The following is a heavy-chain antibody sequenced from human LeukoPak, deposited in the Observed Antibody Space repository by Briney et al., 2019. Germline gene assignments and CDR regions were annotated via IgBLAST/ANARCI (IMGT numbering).Heavy chain of an antibody. Sequence: PGGSLRLSCAASGFTFPTYWMSWVCQAPGKGLEWVADIKPDGSVRNYVDSVKGRFSISRDNTKNSLYLQMNSLRAEDTAVYYCARFGATYASDVWGQGTTVTVAS. CDR1: GFTFPTYW. V-gene: IGHV3-7*01. J-gene: IGHJ6*02. CDR2: IKPDGSVR. D-gene: IGHD3-10*01. CDR3: ARFGATYASDV.